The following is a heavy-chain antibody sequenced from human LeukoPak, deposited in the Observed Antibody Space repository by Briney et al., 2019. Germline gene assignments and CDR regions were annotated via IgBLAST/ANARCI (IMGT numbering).Heavy chain of an antibody. J-gene: IGHJ5*02. D-gene: IGHD2-2*01. Sequence: SETLSLTCTVSGGSISSYYWSWIRQPAGKGLEWIGRIYTSGSTNYNPSLKSRVTMSVDTSKNQFSLKLSSVTAADTAVYYCARVGVVVPAAVPNWFDPWGQGTLVTVSS. V-gene: IGHV4-4*07. CDR3: ARVGVVVPAAVPNWFDP. CDR1: GGSISSYY. CDR2: IYTSGST.